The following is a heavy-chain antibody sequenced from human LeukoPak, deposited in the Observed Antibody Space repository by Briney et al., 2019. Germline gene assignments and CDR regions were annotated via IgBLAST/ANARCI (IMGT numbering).Heavy chain of an antibody. CDR1: GFNFSNYD. Sequence: GGSLTLYCAASGFNFSNYDMSWVRQATGKGLESVSVVYSGGNTYYADFVKGRFTISRDNSKNTLYLQMNSLTVEDTAVYYCARVEYSYGPPYYYFYYMDVWGKGTTVTVSS. CDR3: ARVEYSYGPPYYYFYYMDV. D-gene: IGHD5-18*01. J-gene: IGHJ6*03. CDR2: VYSGGNT. V-gene: IGHV3-53*01.